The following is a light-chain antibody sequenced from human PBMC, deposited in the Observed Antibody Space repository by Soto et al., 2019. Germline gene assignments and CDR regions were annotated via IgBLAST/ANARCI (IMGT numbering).Light chain of an antibody. CDR1: SSDVGGYDF. Sequence: QSALTQPPSASGSPGQSVTISCTGTSSDVGGYDFVSWYQHHPGKGPKLIIYEVTKRPSGVPHRFSGSKSGNTASPTVSGLQADDEADYYCGSYAGSNNYVFGSGTKLTVL. CDR3: GSYAGSNNYV. J-gene: IGLJ1*01. CDR2: EVT. V-gene: IGLV2-8*01.